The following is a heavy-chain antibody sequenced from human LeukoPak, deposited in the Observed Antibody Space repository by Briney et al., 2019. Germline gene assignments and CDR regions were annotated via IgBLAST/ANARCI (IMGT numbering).Heavy chain of an antibody. CDR1: GDSIIGYY. CDR3: ARVSGSYYPGWFDP. D-gene: IGHD1-26*01. Sequence: SETLSLTCSVSGDSIIGYYWGWIRQPPGKGLQWIGYIDHSGYTNYNRSLKSRVTISVDTSKNQFSLKLSSVTAADTAVYYCARVSGSYYPGWFDPWGQGTLVTVSS. J-gene: IGHJ5*02. CDR2: IDHSGYT. V-gene: IGHV4-59*01.